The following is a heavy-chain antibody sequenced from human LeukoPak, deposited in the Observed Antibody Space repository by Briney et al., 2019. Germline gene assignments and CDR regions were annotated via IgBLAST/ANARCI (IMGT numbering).Heavy chain of an antibody. D-gene: IGHD1-26*01. CDR2: ISGSGGST. V-gene: IGHV3-23*01. Sequence: GGSLRLSCAASGFTFSSYAMTWVRQAPGKGLEWVSAISGSGGSTYYADSVKGRVTISRDNSKNTLYLQVNSLRVEDTAVYYCAKDRLGAMMYFDFWGQGTLVTVSS. J-gene: IGHJ4*02. CDR1: GFTFSSYA. CDR3: AKDRLGAMMYFDF.